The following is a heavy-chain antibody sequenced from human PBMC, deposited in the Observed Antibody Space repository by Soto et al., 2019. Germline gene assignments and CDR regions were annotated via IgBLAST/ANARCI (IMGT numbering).Heavy chain of an antibody. CDR3: ASAYDSSGYYINWFDP. D-gene: IGHD3-22*01. CDR1: GGSISSGGYY. CDR2: IYYSGST. J-gene: IGHJ5*02. Sequence: TLSLTCTVSGGSISSGGYYWSWIRQHPGKGLEWIGYIYYSGSTYYNPSLKSRVTISVDTSKNQFSLKLSSVTAADTAVYYCASAYDSSGYYINWFDPWGQGTLVTVSS. V-gene: IGHV4-31*03.